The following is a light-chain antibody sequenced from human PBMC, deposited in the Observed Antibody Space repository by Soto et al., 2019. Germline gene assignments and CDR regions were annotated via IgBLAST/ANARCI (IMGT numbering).Light chain of an antibody. J-gene: IGKJ1*01. CDR1: RGISSY. Sequence: VILMTQSPSLLSASTGDRVTISCGISRGISSYLAWYQQKPGKAPELLRYAASSLHRGFPSSVSGGGTEFEFTLTSSHLEDYDFAYYYCQRDNSYSFGHGTKVDIK. CDR2: AAS. V-gene: IGKV1D-8*03. CDR3: QRDNSYS.